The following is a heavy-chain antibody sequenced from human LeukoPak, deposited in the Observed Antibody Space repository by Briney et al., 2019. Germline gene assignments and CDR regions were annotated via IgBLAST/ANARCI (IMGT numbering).Heavy chain of an antibody. CDR2: IYYSGST. CDR3: ASVRRGFGESSKYYSYYYMHV. J-gene: IGHJ6*03. CDR1: GGSISSSSYY. D-gene: IGHD3-10*01. V-gene: IGHV4-39*01. Sequence: SETLSLTYTVSGGSISSSSYYWGWIRQPPGKGLEWIGNIYYSGSTYYNPSLKSRVTISVDTSNNQFSLKLSAVTAADTAVYYCASVRRGFGESSKYYSYYYMHVWGNGTTVTIAS.